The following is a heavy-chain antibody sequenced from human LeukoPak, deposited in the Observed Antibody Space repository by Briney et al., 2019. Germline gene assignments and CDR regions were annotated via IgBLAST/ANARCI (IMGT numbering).Heavy chain of an antibody. V-gene: IGHV1-18*01. CDR1: GYTFTSYG. Sequence: ASVKVSCKASGYTFTSYGISWVRQAPGRGLEWMGWISAYNGNTNYAQKLQGRVTMTTDTSTSTAYMELRSLRSDDTAVYYCARYYDSSGYKPTFDYWGQGTLVTVSS. D-gene: IGHD3-22*01. CDR2: ISAYNGNT. J-gene: IGHJ4*02. CDR3: ARYYDSSGYKPTFDY.